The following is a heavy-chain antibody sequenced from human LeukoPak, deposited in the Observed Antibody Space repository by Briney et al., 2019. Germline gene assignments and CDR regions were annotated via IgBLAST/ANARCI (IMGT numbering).Heavy chain of an antibody. J-gene: IGHJ4*02. CDR3: AREEQHQRGRHFEY. D-gene: IGHD6-13*01. CDR1: GYTFSGYY. V-gene: IGHV1-2*02. CDR2: INPNSGT. Sequence: ASVKVSCKASGYTFSGYYIHWVRQGPGQGLEWMGCINPNSGTNYAQNFQGRVTMTRDTSISTAYMELSRLRSDDTAVYYCAREEQHQRGRHFEYWGQGTLVTVSS.